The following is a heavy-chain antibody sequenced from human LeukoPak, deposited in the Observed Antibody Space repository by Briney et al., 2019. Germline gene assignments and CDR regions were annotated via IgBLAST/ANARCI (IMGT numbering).Heavy chain of an antibody. CDR1: GFTFSSYA. Sequence: GGSLRLSCAASGFTFSSYAMSWVRQAPGKGLEWVSAISGSGGSTYYADSVKGRFTISRDNSKNTLYLQMNSLRAEDTAVYYCAEDQFVDIVATIVNDWGQGTLVTVSS. CDR3: AEDQFVDIVATIVND. CDR2: ISGSGGST. J-gene: IGHJ4*02. D-gene: IGHD5-12*01. V-gene: IGHV3-23*01.